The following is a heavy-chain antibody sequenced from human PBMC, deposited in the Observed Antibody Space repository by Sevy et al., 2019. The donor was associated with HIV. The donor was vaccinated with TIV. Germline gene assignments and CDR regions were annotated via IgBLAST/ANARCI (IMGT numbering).Heavy chain of an antibody. D-gene: IGHD2-8*02. CDR1: GFTFSSFG. V-gene: IGHV3-64D*06. J-gene: IGHJ6*02. Sequence: GGSLRLSCSASGFTFSSFGMHWVRQAPGKGLELVSAISSNGGSTYYADSVKGRFTSTRDNSKETLYLQKSSLRVEDTAVYYWVRLVGISIDYYDGRDVWGQGTTVTVSS. CDR2: ISSNGGST. CDR3: VRLVGISIDYYDGRDV.